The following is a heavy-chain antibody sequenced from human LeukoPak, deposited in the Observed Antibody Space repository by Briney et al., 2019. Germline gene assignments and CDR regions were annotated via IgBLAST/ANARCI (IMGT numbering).Heavy chain of an antibody. D-gene: IGHD3-16*01. J-gene: IGHJ4*02. CDR2: MNPNSGNT. Sequence: ASVKVSCKASGYTFTSYDINWVRQATGQGLEWMGWMNPNSGNTGYAQKFQGRVTITRNTSISTAYMELSSLRSEDTAVYYCARGDPFGRDFDYWGQGTLVTVSS. V-gene: IGHV1-8*03. CDR3: ARGDPFGRDFDY. CDR1: GYTFTSYD.